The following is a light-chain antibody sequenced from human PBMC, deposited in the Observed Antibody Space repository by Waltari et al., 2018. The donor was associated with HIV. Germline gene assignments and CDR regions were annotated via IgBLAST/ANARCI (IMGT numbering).Light chain of an antibody. V-gene: IGKV4-1*01. J-gene: IGKJ2*01. Sequence: DIVLTQSPASLAVSLGERAPIKCKASQSVLSTTRNANDLAWYQQKPGHPPKLLISWASGRKSGVPDRFSGSGSATDFTLTITSLQAEDVAVYYCQQYYSHPRTFGQGTKLE. CDR2: WAS. CDR3: QQYYSHPRT. CDR1: QSVLSTTRNAND.